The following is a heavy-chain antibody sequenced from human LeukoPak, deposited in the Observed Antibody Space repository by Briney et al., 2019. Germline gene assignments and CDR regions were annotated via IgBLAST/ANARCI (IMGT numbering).Heavy chain of an antibody. CDR2: IYYSGST. J-gene: IGHJ4*02. Sequence: PSETLSLTCTVSGGSISSYYWSWIRQPPGKGLEWIGYIYYSGSTNYNPSLKSRVTISVDTPKNQFSLKLSSVTAADTAVYYCARATPYYYYDSSGYHFDYWGQGTLVTVSS. D-gene: IGHD3-22*01. V-gene: IGHV4-59*01. CDR3: ARATPYYYYDSSGYHFDY. CDR1: GGSISSYY.